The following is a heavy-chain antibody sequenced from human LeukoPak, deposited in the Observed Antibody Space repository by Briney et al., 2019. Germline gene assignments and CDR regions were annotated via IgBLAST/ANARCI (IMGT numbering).Heavy chain of an antibody. CDR2: ISGSGGGT. V-gene: IGHV3-23*01. CDR3: AMRAGY. CDR1: GLTFSAYA. J-gene: IGHJ4*02. D-gene: IGHD3-10*01. Sequence: PGGSLRLSCAASGLTFSAYAMCWVRQAPGKGLEWVSGISGSGGGTYYADSVKGRFTISRDNSKNTLYLQLNSLRAEDTAEYYCAMRAGYWGQGTLVTVSS.